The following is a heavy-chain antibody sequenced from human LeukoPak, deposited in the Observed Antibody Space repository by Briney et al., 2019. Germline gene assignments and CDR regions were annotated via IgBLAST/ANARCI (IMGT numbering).Heavy chain of an antibody. J-gene: IGHJ5*02. D-gene: IGHD3-10*01. CDR3: ARRNYGSGSYYQGNWFDP. V-gene: IGHV5-51*01. CDR2: IYPGDSDT. CDR1: GYIFTSYW. Sequence: GESLKISCKGSGYIFTSYWIGWVRQMPGKGLEWMGIIYPGDSDTRYSPSFQGQVTISADKSISTAYLQWSSLKASDTAMYYCARRNYGSGSYYQGNWFDPWGQGTLVTVSS.